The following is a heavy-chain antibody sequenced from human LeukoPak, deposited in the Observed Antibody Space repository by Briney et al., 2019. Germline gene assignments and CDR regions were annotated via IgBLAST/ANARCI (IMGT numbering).Heavy chain of an antibody. V-gene: IGHV3-30*18. J-gene: IGHJ4*02. D-gene: IGHD6-13*01. Sequence: GGSLRLSCAASGFTFSSYGMHWVRQAPGKGLEWVAVISYDGSNKYYADSVKGRFTISRDNSKNTLYLQMNSLRAEDTAVYYCAKDVARQQLVFDYWGQGTLVTVSS. CDR1: GFTFSSYG. CDR2: ISYDGSNK. CDR3: AKDVARQQLVFDY.